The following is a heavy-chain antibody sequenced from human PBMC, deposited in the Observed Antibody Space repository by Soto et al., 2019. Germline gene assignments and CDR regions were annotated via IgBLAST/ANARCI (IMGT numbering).Heavy chain of an antibody. J-gene: IGHJ4*02. CDR3: ARPYESGGFYYGFDY. CDR1: GVSIDSSRYY. CDR2: IHYSGTS. D-gene: IGHD3-22*01. V-gene: IGHV4-39*01. Sequence: QLQVQESGPGLVKPSETLSLTCTVSGVSIDSSRYYWGWIRQPPGKGLEWIGNIHYSGTSYYNPSRKSRVIISVNTSKSQFSLRLNSVTAADTAVYYCARPYESGGFYYGFDYWGQGTPVTVSS.